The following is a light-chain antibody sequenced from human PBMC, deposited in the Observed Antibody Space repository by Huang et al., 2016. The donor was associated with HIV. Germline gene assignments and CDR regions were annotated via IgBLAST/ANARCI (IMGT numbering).Light chain of an antibody. CDR2: TAS. Sequence: DIQMTQSPSSLSTSVGDRVTITCRASQCISNSLAWYQQRPGKPPKVLLYTASRLQSGVPSRFSGRGSGTDYTLTISSLQPEDFATYYCQQYFSTPWTFGQGTRVEV. J-gene: IGKJ1*01. V-gene: IGKV1-NL1*01. CDR1: QCISNS. CDR3: QQYFSTPWT.